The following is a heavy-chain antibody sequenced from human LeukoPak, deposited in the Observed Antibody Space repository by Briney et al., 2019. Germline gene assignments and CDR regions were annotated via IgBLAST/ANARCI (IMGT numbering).Heavy chain of an antibody. Sequence: SQTLSLTCAISGDSVSSKSATWNWIRRSPSRGLEWLGRTYYTSRWYDDYAVSVKSRITINPDTSRNQFSLQPNSVTPEDTAVYYCAREGWFGEPPSHWFDPWGQGTLVTVSS. J-gene: IGHJ5*02. D-gene: IGHD3-10*01. CDR1: GDSVSSKSAT. V-gene: IGHV6-1*01. CDR3: AREGWFGEPPSHWFDP. CDR2: TYYTSRWYD.